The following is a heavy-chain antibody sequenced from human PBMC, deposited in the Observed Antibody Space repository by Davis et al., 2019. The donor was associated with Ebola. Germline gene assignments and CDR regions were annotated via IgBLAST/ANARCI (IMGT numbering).Heavy chain of an antibody. D-gene: IGHD2-15*01. CDR1: GGSVSSGSYY. J-gene: IGHJ6*02. Sequence: SETLSLTCTVSGGSVSSGSYYWSWIRQPPGKGLEWIGYIYYSGSTNYNPSLKSRVTISVDTSKNQFSLKLSSVTAADTAVYYCARSLAATLYYYYGMDVWGQGTTVTVSS. V-gene: IGHV4-61*01. CDR3: ARSLAATLYYYYGMDV. CDR2: IYYSGST.